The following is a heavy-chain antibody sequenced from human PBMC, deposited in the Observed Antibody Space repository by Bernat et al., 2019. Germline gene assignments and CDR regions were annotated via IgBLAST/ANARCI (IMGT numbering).Heavy chain of an antibody. Sequence: EVQLVESGGGLVQPGRSLRLSCTASGFTFGDYAMSWFRQAPGKGLEWVGFIRSKAYGGTTEYAASVKGRFTISRDDSKSIAYLQMNSLKTEDTAVYYCTRPVGWAVAGPIDYWGQGTLVTVSS. D-gene: IGHD6-19*01. CDR1: GFTFGDYA. J-gene: IGHJ4*02. V-gene: IGHV3-49*03. CDR2: IRSKAYGGTT. CDR3: TRPVGWAVAGPIDY.